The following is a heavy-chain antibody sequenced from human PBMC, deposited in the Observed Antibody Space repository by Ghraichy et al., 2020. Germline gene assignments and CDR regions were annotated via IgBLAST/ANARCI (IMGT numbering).Heavy chain of an antibody. D-gene: IGHD1-26*01. CDR3: AGGGGSYYYSFDI. CDR2: IKEDGSEK. V-gene: IGHV3-7*01. J-gene: IGHJ3*02. CDR1: GFTFSSYW. Sequence: GESLNISCAASGFTFSSYWMSWVRQAPGKGLEWVANIKEDGSEKYYVDSVKGRFTISRDNAKNSLYLQMNSLRAEDTAVYYCAGGGGSYYYSFDIWGQGTMVTVSS.